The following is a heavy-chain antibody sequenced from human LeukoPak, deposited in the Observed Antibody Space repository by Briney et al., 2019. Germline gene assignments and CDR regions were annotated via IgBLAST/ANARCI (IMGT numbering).Heavy chain of an antibody. V-gene: IGHV4-59*01. CDR2: IYYNGRT. CDR1: GGSISGYY. J-gene: IGHJ2*01. CDR3: ARIRRYDYDGFRPGWVYWYFDV. Sequence: TSETLSLTCSVSGGSISGYYWSWIRQPPGKGLEWIGFIYYNGRTNYNPSLKSRITISVDTSKNQFSLKLNSVTAADTAIFYCARIRRYDYDGFRPGWVYWYFDVWGRGTLVTVSS. D-gene: IGHD4-23*01.